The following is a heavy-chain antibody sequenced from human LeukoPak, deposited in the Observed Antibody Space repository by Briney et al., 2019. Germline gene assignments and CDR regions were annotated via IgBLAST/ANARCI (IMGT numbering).Heavy chain of an antibody. CDR2: ISGSGGST. CDR1: GFTFSSYA. J-gene: IGHJ6*02. Sequence: GGSLRLSCAASGFTFSSYAMSWVRQAPGKGLEWVSAISGSGGSTYYADSVKGRFTISRDNSKNTLYLQMNSLRAEDTAVYYCAKDVREPLGGNIPYYYYGMDVWGQGTTVTVSS. V-gene: IGHV3-23*01. CDR3: AKDVREPLGGNIPYYYYGMDV. D-gene: IGHD4-23*01.